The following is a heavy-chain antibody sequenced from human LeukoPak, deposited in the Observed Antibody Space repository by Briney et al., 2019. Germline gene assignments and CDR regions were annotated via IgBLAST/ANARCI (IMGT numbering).Heavy chain of an antibody. CDR1: GASFSGYY. J-gene: IGHJ4*02. D-gene: IGHD3-16*01. Sequence: SETLSLTCAVSGASFSGYYWTWIRHPPGKGLEWIGEINHSGSTNYSPSLKSRVTISVDTSTNHFSLKLSSVTAADTAVYYCARDGSRGGSDYWGQGTLVTVSS. V-gene: IGHV4-34*01. CDR2: INHSGST. CDR3: ARDGSRGGSDY.